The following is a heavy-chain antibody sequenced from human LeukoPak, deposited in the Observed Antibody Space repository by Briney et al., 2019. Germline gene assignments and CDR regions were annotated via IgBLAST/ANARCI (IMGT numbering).Heavy chain of an antibody. J-gene: IGHJ2*01. Sequence: GSVKVSCKASGYTFTGYYMHWVRQAPGQGLEWMGRINPNSGGTNYAQKFQGRVTMTRDTSISTAYMELSRLRSDDTAVYYCARGYSSSWYDWYFDLWGRGTLVTVSS. D-gene: IGHD6-13*01. V-gene: IGHV1-2*06. CDR3: ARGYSSSWYDWYFDL. CDR1: GYTFTGYY. CDR2: INPNSGGT.